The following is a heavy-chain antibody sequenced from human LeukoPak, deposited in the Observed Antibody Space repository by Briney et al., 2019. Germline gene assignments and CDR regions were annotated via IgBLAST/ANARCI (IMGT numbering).Heavy chain of an antibody. CDR3: ARDLGRWLQLGYFDY. Sequence: GGSLRLSSAASGFTFSSYGMHWVRQAPGKGLEWVAVIWYDGSNKYYADSVKGRFTISRDNSKNTLYLQMNSLRAEDTAVYYCARDLGRWLQLGYFDYWGQGTLVTVSS. V-gene: IGHV3-33*01. D-gene: IGHD5-24*01. CDR2: IWYDGSNK. CDR1: GFTFSSYG. J-gene: IGHJ4*02.